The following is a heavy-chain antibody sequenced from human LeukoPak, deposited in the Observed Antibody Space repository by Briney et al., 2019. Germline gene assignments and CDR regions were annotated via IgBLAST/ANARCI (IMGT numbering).Heavy chain of an antibody. J-gene: IGHJ5*02. CDR1: GGSISSYY. D-gene: IGHD5-18*01. CDR2: ISYSGST. Sequence: SETLSLTCTVSGGSISSYYWSGIRQPPGKGLEWIGYISYSGSTNYNPSLKSRVTISVDTSKNQFSLKLSSVTAADTAVYYCARGVYHYGGHNWFDPWGQGTLVTVSS. V-gene: IGHV4-59*01. CDR3: ARGVYHYGGHNWFDP.